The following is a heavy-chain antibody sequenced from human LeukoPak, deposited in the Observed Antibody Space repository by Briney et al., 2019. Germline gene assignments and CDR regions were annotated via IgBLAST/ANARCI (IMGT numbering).Heavy chain of an antibody. J-gene: IGHJ6*02. V-gene: IGHV1-18*01. CDR1: GYIFTSYG. CDR3: ARWSSWEYYYYGMDV. D-gene: IGHD6-13*01. CDR2: ISAYNGNT. Sequence: ASVKVSCKASGYIFTSYGISWVRQAPGQGLEWMGWISAYNGNTNYAQKLQGRVTMTTDTSTSTAYMELRSLRSDDTAVYYCARWSSWEYYYYGMDVWGQGTTVTVSS.